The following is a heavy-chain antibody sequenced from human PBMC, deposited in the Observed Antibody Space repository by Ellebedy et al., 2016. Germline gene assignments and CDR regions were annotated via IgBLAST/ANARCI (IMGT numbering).Heavy chain of an antibody. J-gene: IGHJ4*02. Sequence: SETLSLTCTVSGGSISSYYWSWIRQPPGKGLEWIGYIYYSGSTYYNPSLKSRVTISVDTSKNQFSLKLSSVTAADTAVYYCAREGRHGGAIDYWGQGTLVTVSS. V-gene: IGHV4-59*12. CDR2: IYYSGST. CDR1: GGSISSYY. CDR3: AREGRHGGAIDY. D-gene: IGHD3-16*01.